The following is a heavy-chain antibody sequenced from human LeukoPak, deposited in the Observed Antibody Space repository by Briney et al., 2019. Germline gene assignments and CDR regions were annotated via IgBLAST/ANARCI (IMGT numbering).Heavy chain of an antibody. V-gene: IGHV3-21*01. CDR3: ARRGLPDY. J-gene: IGHJ4*02. D-gene: IGHD3-22*01. CDR1: GFTFSSYS. CDR2: VSTGSNYI. Sequence: GGSLRLSCTASGFTFSSYSLNWVRQAPGKGLEWVSSVSTGSNYIYYADSVKGRFTISRDNDKNSLYLQMNSLRVEDTAVYYCARRGLPDYWGQGILVTVSS.